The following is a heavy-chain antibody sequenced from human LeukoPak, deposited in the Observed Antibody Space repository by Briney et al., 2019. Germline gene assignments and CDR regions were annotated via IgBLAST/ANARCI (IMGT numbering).Heavy chain of an antibody. D-gene: IGHD5-18*01. V-gene: IGHV4-59*11. Sequence: SETLSLTCTVSGGSLSSHFWSWIRQPPGKGLEWIGYMFDSVRTKDNPSLKSRLTLSADTSKNQFSLRLSSVTAADTAGYYCATIRRGDIFGYFDFWGQGIKVTVSS. CDR2: MFDSVRT. CDR1: GGSLSSHF. CDR3: ATIRRGDIFGYFDF. J-gene: IGHJ4*02.